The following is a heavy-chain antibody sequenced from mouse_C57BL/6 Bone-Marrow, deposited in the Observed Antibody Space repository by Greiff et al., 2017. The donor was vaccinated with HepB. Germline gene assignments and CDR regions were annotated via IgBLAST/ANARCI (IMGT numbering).Heavy chain of an antibody. J-gene: IGHJ4*01. CDR1: GFTFSDYY. Sequence: DVMLVESGGGLVQPGGSLKLSCAASGFTFSDYYMYWVRQTPEKRLEWVAYISNGGGSTYYPDTVKGRFTISRDNAKNTLYLQMSRLKSEDTAMYYCARLPGDYWDQGTSVTVSS. CDR2: ISNGGGST. V-gene: IGHV5-12*01. CDR3: ARLPGDY.